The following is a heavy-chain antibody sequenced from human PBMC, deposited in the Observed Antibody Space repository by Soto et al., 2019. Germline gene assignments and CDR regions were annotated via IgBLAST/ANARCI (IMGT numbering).Heavy chain of an antibody. Sequence: ASVKVSCKASGYTFTSYGISWVRQAPGQGLEWMGWISAYNGNTNYAQKLQGRVTMTTDTSTSTAYMELRSLRSDDTAVYYCARGGRAGTTGGYFQHWGQGTLVTVSS. CDR2: ISAYNGNT. V-gene: IGHV1-18*01. CDR3: ARGGRAGTTGGYFQH. J-gene: IGHJ1*01. CDR1: GYTFTSYG. D-gene: IGHD1-1*01.